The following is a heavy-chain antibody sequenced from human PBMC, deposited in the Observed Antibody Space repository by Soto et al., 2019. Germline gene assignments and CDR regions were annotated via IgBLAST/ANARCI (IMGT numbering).Heavy chain of an antibody. V-gene: IGHV3-21*01. D-gene: IGHD3-3*01. J-gene: IGHJ6*02. CDR1: GFTFSSYS. Sequence: PGGSLRLSCAASGFTFSSYSMHWVRQAPGKGLEWVSSISSSSSYIYYADSVKGRFTISRDNAKNSLYLQMNSLRAEDTAVYYCARDCLTICGVVSRSQCCMDVWGQGTTVTVSS. CDR3: ARDCLTICGVVSRSQCCMDV. CDR2: ISSSSSYI.